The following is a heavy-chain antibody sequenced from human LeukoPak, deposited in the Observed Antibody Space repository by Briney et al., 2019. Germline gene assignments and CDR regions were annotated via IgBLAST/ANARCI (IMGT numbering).Heavy chain of an antibody. J-gene: IGHJ5*02. CDR1: GYTFTGYY. CDR3: ARGSSIVTSTIDWFDP. V-gene: IGHV1-2*02. D-gene: IGHD6-6*01. CDR2: INPNSGGT. Sequence: ASVKVSCNSSGYTFTGYYMHWVRQAPGQGLECMGWINPNSGGTHYAQKFQGRVTMTRDTSINTAYMELSRLRSDDTAIYYCARGSSIVTSTIDWFDPWGQGALVAVSS.